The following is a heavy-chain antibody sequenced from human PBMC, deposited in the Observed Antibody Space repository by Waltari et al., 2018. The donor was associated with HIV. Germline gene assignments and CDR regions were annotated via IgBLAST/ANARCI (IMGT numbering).Heavy chain of an antibody. CDR1: GGSFSGYY. CDR2: INHSGST. J-gene: IGHJ4*02. D-gene: IGHD5-12*01. CDR3: ARGVDIVATGFDY. V-gene: IGHV4-34*01. Sequence: QVQLQQWGAGLLKPSETLSLTCAVYGGSFSGYYWSWIRQPPGKGLEWIGEINHSGSTNYNPSLKSRVTISVDTSKNQFSLKLSSVTAADTAVYYCARGVDIVATGFDYWGQGTLVTVSS.